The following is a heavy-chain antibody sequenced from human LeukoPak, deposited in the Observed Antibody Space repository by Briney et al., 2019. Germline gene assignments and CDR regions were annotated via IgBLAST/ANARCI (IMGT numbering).Heavy chain of an antibody. J-gene: IGHJ4*02. CDR3: ARQVKTYYGSGSFDY. D-gene: IGHD3-10*01. CDR2: IYYSGST. CDR1: GGSISSYY. V-gene: IGHV4-59*08. Sequence: SQTLSLTCTVSGGSISSYYWSWIRQPPGKGLEWIGYIYYSGSTNYNPSLKSRVTISVDTSKNQFSLKLSSVTAADTAVYYCARQVKTYYGSGSFDYWGQGTLVTVSS.